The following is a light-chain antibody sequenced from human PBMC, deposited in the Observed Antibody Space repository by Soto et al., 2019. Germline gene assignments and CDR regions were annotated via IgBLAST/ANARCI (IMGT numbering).Light chain of an antibody. CDR2: GAS. J-gene: IGKJ1*01. CDR1: QSVSSS. Sequence: EIVMTQSPGTLSLSPGERATLSCRASQSVSSSFAWYQQKPGQTPRLLIYGASTRATGITARFSGSGSGTEFTLTISSLQSEDFAVYYCHQYINSLTFGQGTKVEIK. V-gene: IGKV3-15*01. CDR3: HQYINSLT.